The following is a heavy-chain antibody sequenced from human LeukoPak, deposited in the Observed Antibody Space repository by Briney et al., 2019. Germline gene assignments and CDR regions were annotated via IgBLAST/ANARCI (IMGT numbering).Heavy chain of an antibody. CDR3: ARALVGGYDRIFDY. CDR2: IYYSGST. CDR1: GGSITSGDYY. D-gene: IGHD5-12*01. V-gene: IGHV4-30-4*01. J-gene: IGHJ4*02. Sequence: SETLSLTCTVSGGSITSGDYYWSWIRQPPGKGLEWIGYIYYSGSTYYNPSLKSRVTISVDTSKNQFSLKLSSVTAADTAVYYCARALVGGYDRIFDYWGQGTLVTVSS.